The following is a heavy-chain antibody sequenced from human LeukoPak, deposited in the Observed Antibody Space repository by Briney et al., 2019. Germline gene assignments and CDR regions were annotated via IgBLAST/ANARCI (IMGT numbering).Heavy chain of an antibody. CDR3: ARDRHYGRRLSWYFDL. D-gene: IGHD3-16*01. V-gene: IGHV3-33*01. Sequence: GGSLRLSCAASGFTFSSYGMHWVRQAPGKGLEWVAVIWYDGSNKYYADSVKGRFTISRDNSKNTLYLQMNSLRAEDTAVYYCARDRHYGRRLSWYFDLWGRGTLVTVSS. J-gene: IGHJ2*01. CDR1: GFTFSSYG. CDR2: IWYDGSNK.